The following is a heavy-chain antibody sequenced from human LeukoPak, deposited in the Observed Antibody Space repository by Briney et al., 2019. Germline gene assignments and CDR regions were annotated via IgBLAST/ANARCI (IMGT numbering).Heavy chain of an antibody. J-gene: IGHJ4*02. V-gene: IGHV3-7*01. CDR2: MDQDGSEE. CDR1: GFTLSDYW. D-gene: IGHD1-1*01. CDR3: ARESTEERPGC. Sequence: GGSLRLSRAASGFTLSDYWMSWVRQAPGKGLEWVANMDQDGSEENYVDSVKGRFTISRDDAKNSLYLQMSSLRAEDTAVYYCARESTEERPGCWGQGTLVTVSS.